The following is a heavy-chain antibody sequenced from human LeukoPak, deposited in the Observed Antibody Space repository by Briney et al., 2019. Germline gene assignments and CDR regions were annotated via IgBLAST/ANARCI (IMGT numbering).Heavy chain of an antibody. J-gene: IGHJ4*02. CDR1: GGSFSGYY. CDR2: INHSGST. Sequence: PSETLSLTCAVYGGSFSGYYWSWIRQPPGKGLEWIGEINHSGSTNYNPSLKSRVTISVDTSKNQFSLKLSSVTAADTAVYYCARVPIRTYDHFGYRGQGTLVTVSS. V-gene: IGHV4-34*01. CDR3: ARVPIRTYDHFGY. D-gene: IGHD3-22*01.